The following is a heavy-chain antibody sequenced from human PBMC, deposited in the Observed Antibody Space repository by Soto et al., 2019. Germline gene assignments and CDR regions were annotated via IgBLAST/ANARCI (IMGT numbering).Heavy chain of an antibody. Sequence: SLRLSCEVSGFTFSMYSMSWVRQSPGKGLEWVAKTPQDGVDGHYADSVKGRFTISRDNGKDSPYLQLNNLRAEDTAVYYSARDHLILPAHDFFYGSDVWGRGATGTVSS. CDR1: GFTFSMYS. CDR2: TPQDGVDG. V-gene: IGHV3-7*03. D-gene: IGHD2-21*02. J-gene: IGHJ6*02. CDR3: ARDHLILPAHDFFYGSDV.